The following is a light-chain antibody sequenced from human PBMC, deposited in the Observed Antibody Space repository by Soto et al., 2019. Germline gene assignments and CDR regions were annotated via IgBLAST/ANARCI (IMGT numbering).Light chain of an antibody. CDR1: QSVSSN. V-gene: IGKV3-15*01. J-gene: IGKJ1*01. CDR3: QQYNNWPRT. CDR2: GAS. Sequence: EIVMTQSPATLSVSPGERATLSCRASQSVSSNLARYQQKPGQAPRLLIYGASTRATGIPARFSGSGSGTEFTLTISSLQSEDFAVYYCQQYNNWPRTCGQGTRVEIK.